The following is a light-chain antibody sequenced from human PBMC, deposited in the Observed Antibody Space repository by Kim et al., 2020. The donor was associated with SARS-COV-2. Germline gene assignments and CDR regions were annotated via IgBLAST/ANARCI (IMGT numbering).Light chain of an antibody. CDR1: SSNLGSGYD. CDR2: RNT. CDR3: QSYDNSLSPSEV. Sequence: QSVLTQPPSVSGAPGQTVTISCTGTSSNLGSGYDVHWYRHLPGAAPELLIYRNTNRPSGVPDRFSGSKSGTSASLAIIGLRADDESDYYCQSYDNSLSPSEVFGGGTQLTVL. J-gene: IGLJ2*01. V-gene: IGLV1-40*01.